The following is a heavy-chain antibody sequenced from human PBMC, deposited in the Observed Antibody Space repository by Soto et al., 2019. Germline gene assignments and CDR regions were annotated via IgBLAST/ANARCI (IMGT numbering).Heavy chain of an antibody. Sequence: SETLSLTCTVSGGSISSYYWSWIRQPPGKGLEWIGYIYYSGSTNYNPSLKSRVNISVDKSKNQFSLKLSSVTAADTAVYYCAREGSSGWYPDYWGQGTLVTVSS. J-gene: IGHJ4*02. D-gene: IGHD6-19*01. CDR1: GGSISSYY. V-gene: IGHV4-59*01. CDR2: IYYSGST. CDR3: AREGSSGWYPDY.